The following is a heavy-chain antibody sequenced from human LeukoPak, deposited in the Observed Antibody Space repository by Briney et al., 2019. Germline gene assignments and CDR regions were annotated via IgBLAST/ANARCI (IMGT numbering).Heavy chain of an antibody. CDR1: GGTFSSYA. J-gene: IGHJ4*02. V-gene: IGHV1-69*06. D-gene: IGHD3-22*01. CDR3: ARCSPGDSSNFYAVLQY. Sequence: SVKVSCKASGGTFSSYAVRWVRLTPGQGLEWLGGIIPVFGTTTYAQKFQAKVTMTADKSTNTAYLEISSLTSDDTAVYYCARCSPGDSSNFYAVLQYWGQGTQVTVST. CDR2: IIPVFGTT.